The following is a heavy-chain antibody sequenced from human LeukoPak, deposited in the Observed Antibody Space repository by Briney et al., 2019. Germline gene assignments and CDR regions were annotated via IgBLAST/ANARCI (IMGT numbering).Heavy chain of an antibody. J-gene: IGHJ2*01. CDR1: GGSFSGYC. CDR2: INHSGST. D-gene: IGHD1-26*01. CDR3: ARSYGSRYFDL. Sequence: SETLSLTCAVYGGSFSGYCWSWIRQPPGKGLEWIGEINHSGSTNYNPSLKSRVTISVDTSKNQFSLKLSSVTAADTAVYYCARSYGSRYFDLWGRGTLVTVSS. V-gene: IGHV4-34*01.